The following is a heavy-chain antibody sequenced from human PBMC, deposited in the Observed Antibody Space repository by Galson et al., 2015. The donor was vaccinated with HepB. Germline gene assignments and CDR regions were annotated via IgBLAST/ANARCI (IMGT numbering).Heavy chain of an antibody. CDR2: ISWDGGST. CDR1: GFTFDDYT. D-gene: IGHD6-19*01. J-gene: IGHJ4*02. V-gene: IGHV3-43*01. CDR3: AKDKRDSGWYYFDY. Sequence: SLRLSCAASGFTFDDYTMHWVRQAPGKGLERVSLISWDGGSTYYADSVKGRFTISRDNSKNSLYLQMNSLRTEDTALYYCAKDKRDSGWYYFDYWGQGTLVTVSS.